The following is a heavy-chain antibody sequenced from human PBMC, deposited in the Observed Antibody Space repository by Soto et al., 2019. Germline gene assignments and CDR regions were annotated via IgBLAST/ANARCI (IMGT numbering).Heavy chain of an antibody. CDR3: ARGGQDFWSGPFDY. J-gene: IGHJ4*02. D-gene: IGHD3-3*01. Sequence: SETLSLTCTVAGSSLSNYFCNWIRQPAGKGLEWIGRIDNSGSTNYNPSLKSRITMSADTSRNQFSLKLNSVTAADTAVYYCARGGQDFWSGPFDYWGQGALVTVSS. V-gene: IGHV4-4*07. CDR1: GSSLSNYF. CDR2: IDNSGST.